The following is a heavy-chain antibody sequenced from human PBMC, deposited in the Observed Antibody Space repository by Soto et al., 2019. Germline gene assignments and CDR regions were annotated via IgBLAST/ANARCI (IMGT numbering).Heavy chain of an antibody. CDR3: ARVPPRLRYFDWSPFGDYYGMDV. V-gene: IGHV1-69*13. Sequence: GASVKVSCKASGGTFSSYAISWVRHAPGKELEWMGGIIPIFGTANYAQKFQGRVTITADESTSTAYMELSSLRSEDTAVYYCARVPPRLRYFDWSPFGDYYGMDVWGQGTTVTVSS. D-gene: IGHD3-9*01. J-gene: IGHJ6*02. CDR2: IIPIFGTA. CDR1: GGTFSSYA.